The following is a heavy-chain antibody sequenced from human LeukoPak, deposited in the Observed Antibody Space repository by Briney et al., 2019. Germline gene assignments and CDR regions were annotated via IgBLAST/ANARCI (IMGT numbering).Heavy chain of an antibody. CDR1: GFSFSGHW. Sequence: GGSLRLSCTASGFSFSGHWMHWARQLPGKGLVWVSRISPTGSTTSYADSVKGRFTVSRDNAKNTLYLQVNNLRVEDTAVYYCVRDFRSADYWGQGTLVTVSS. J-gene: IGHJ4*02. V-gene: IGHV3-74*01. CDR3: VRDFRSADY. CDR2: ISPTGSTT.